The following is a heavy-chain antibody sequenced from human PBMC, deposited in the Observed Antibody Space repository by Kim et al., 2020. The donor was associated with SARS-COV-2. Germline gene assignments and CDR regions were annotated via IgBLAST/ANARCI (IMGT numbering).Heavy chain of an antibody. CDR1: GGTFNSYA. CDR3: ARDKGDFWSQDYRYYYGMDV. D-gene: IGHD3-3*01. Sequence: SVKVSCKSSGGTFNSYAINWVRQAPGQGLEWMGGIIPIYRIANYAQKFQGRVTITANESTTTAYLELSSLRSDDTAVYYCARDKGDFWSQDYRYYYGMDVWGQGTTVTVSS. CDR2: IIPIYRIA. J-gene: IGHJ6*02. V-gene: IGHV1-69*13.